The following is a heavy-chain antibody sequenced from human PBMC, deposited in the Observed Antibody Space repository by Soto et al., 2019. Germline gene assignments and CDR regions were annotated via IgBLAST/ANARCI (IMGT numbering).Heavy chain of an antibody. CDR2: IDPSDSYT. CDR1: GYSFTSYW. Sequence: PGESLKISCKGSGYSFTSYWISWVRQMPGKGLEWMGRIDPSDSYTNYSPSFQGHVTISADKSISTAYLQWSSLKASDTAMYYCAAQHVVPPYYYGMDVWGQGTTVTVYS. V-gene: IGHV5-10-1*01. D-gene: IGHD6-13*01. CDR3: AAQHVVPPYYYGMDV. J-gene: IGHJ6*02.